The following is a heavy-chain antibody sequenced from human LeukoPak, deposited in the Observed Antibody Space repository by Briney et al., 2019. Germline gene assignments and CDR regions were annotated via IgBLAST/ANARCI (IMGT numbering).Heavy chain of an antibody. Sequence: PSETLSLTCAVYGGSFSGYYRSWIRQPPGKGLEWIGEINHSGSTNYNPSLKSRVTISVDTSKNQFSLKLSSVTAADTAVYYCASSPIDMVRGIDWGQGTLVTVSS. V-gene: IGHV4-34*01. J-gene: IGHJ4*02. D-gene: IGHD3-10*01. CDR2: INHSGST. CDR1: GGSFSGYY. CDR3: ASSPIDMVRGID.